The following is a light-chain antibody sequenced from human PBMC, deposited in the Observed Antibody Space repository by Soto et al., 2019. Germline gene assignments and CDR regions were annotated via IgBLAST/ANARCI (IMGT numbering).Light chain of an antibody. J-gene: IGLJ1*01. CDR1: TSNIGAGYD. CDR3: QSYDNTLSGPIYV. Sequence: QSVLTQPPSVSGALWQRVTISCTGITSNIGAGYDVYWYQLLPGRAPKLLIYGNTNRPSGVPDRFSGSKSATSASLAITGLQAEDEAIYYCQSYDNTLSGPIYVFGTGTKVTVL. V-gene: IGLV1-40*01. CDR2: GNT.